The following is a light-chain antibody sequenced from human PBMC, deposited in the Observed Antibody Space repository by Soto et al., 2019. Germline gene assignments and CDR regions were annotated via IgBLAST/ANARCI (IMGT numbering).Light chain of an antibody. V-gene: IGKV1-5*01. J-gene: IGKJ2*01. CDR3: QHYNDYSPYT. CDR1: QSISGR. Sequence: DIQMTQAPSTLSASVGNRVTFTCRASQSISGRLAWYQQKPGRAPKLLIFDASSVGSGVPSRFSGSGSGTEFTLTISSLQHDDLATYYCQHYNDYSPYTFGQGTKLEI. CDR2: DAS.